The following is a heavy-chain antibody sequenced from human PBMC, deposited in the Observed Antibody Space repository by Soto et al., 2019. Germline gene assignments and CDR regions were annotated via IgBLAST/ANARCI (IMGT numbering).Heavy chain of an antibody. CDR3: VRGGGGGKFDY. J-gene: IGHJ4*02. CDR1: GFTFSDFY. Sequence: GGSLRLSCAASGFTFSDFYMTWVRQAPGKGLEWLSYISINSNHKEYGDSVKGRHTISRDNAKNSLYLQMNSLRADDTAVYYCVRGGGGGKFDYWGQGTLVTVSS. D-gene: IGHD2-21*01. CDR2: ISINSNHK. V-gene: IGHV3-11*06.